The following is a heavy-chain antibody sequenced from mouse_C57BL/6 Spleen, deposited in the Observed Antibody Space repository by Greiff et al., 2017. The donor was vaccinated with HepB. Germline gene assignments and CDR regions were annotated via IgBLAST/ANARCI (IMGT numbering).Heavy chain of an antibody. CDR2: IWSGGST. V-gene: IGHV2-2*01. CDR3: ASEYDYDDGRSTY. Sequence: VMLVESGPGLVQPSQSLSITCTVSGFSLTSYGVHWVRQSPGKGLEWLGVIWSGGSTDYNAAFISRLSISKDNSKSQVFFKMNSLQADDTAIYYCASEYDYDDGRSTYWGQGTLVTVSA. CDR1: GFSLTSYG. J-gene: IGHJ3*01. D-gene: IGHD2-4*01.